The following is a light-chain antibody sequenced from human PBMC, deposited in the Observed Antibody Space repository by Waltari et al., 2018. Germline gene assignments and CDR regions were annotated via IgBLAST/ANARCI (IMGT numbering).Light chain of an antibody. V-gene: IGKV1-12*01. J-gene: IGKJ4*01. CDR3: QQSQSLPLT. Sequence: IQLTQSPSSASASVGDRVTITCPASRDISSWLAWYHQKPGTAPKLLIYAVSSLQSGVPSRFSSSGSGTYVTLTISSLRTEHSAIYYCQQSQSLPLTLGGGTKVEI. CDR1: RDISSW. CDR2: AVS.